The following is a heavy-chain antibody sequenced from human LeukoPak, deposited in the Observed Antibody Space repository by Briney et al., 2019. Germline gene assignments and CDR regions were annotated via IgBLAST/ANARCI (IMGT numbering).Heavy chain of an antibody. D-gene: IGHD6-19*01. V-gene: IGHV1-46*01. Sequence: ASVKVSCKASGYTFINNWMHWVRQAPGQGLEWIGLINPTGTGTLYAQKFQGRVTMTRDTSISTVYMELSSLRSDDTAVYYCAKVIEGAVAFDYWGQGTLVTVSS. CDR3: AKVIEGAVAFDY. CDR2: INPTGTGT. CDR1: GYTFINNW. J-gene: IGHJ4*02.